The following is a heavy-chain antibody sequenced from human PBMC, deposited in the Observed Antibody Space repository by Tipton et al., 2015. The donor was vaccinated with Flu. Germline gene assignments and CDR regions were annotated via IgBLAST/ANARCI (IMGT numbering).Heavy chain of an antibody. CDR2: INHSRIT. CDR3: ATKFASWGVWEPLDY. V-gene: IGHV4-34*01. J-gene: IGHJ4*02. CDR1: GGSFSGYY. Sequence: GLVKPSETLSLTCAIYGGSFSGYYWSWIRQPPGKGLEWIGEINHSRITNYNPSLKGRVTISVDTSKKQFSLKLTSVTAADTAVYFCATKFASWGVWEPLDYWGQGTLVTVSS. D-gene: IGHD3-10*01.